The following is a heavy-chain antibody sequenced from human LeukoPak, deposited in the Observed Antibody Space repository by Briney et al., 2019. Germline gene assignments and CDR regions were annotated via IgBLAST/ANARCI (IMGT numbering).Heavy chain of an antibody. J-gene: IGHJ4*02. CDR1: GYSFTSYW. D-gene: IGHD5-18*01. CDR2: IYPGDSDT. Sequence: GESLKISCKGFGYSFTSYWIGWVRQMPGKGLEWMGIIYPGDSDTRYSPSFQGQVTFSVDKSISTAYVQWSSLKASDTAMYYCARGRYSYGPFDYWGQGTLVTVSS. CDR3: ARGRYSYGPFDY. V-gene: IGHV5-51*01.